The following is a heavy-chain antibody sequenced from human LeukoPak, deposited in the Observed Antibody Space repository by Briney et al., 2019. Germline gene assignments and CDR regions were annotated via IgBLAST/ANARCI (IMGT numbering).Heavy chain of an antibody. Sequence: GRSLRLSCAASGFTFSSYAMHWVRQAPGKGLEWVAVISYDGSNKYYADSVKGRFTISRDNSKNTLYLQMNSLRAEDTAVYYCARFSTRYYGMDVWGQGTTVTVS. D-gene: IGHD5-12*01. CDR3: ARFSTRYYGMDV. V-gene: IGHV3-30-3*01. CDR2: ISYDGSNK. J-gene: IGHJ6*02. CDR1: GFTFSSYA.